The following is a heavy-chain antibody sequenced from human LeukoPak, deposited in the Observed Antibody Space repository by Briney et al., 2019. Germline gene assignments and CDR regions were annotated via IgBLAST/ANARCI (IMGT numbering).Heavy chain of an antibody. V-gene: IGHV4-34*01. CDR1: GGSFSGYY. J-gene: IGHJ3*02. D-gene: IGHD3-9*01. CDR3: ARQPYDILTGYLGAFDI. Sequence: SETLSLTCAVYGGSFSGYYWSWIRQPPGKGREWIGEINHSGSTNYNPSLKSRVTISVDTSKNQFSLKLSSVTAAETAVYYCARQPYDILTGYLGAFDIWGQGTMVTVSS. CDR2: INHSGST.